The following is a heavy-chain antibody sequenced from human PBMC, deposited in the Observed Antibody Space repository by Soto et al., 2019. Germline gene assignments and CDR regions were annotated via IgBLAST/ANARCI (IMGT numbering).Heavy chain of an antibody. V-gene: IGHV4-39*01. CDR3: ARVAGFWSGYLDY. J-gene: IGHJ4*02. CDR2: IYYSGTT. Sequence: SETLSLTCTVSGGSISSSSYYWGWIRQPPGKGLEWIGSIYYSGTTYYNPSVKSRVTISVATSKNQFSLKLSSVTAADTAVYYCARVAGFWSGYLDYWGQGTLVTVSS. CDR1: GGSISSSSYY. D-gene: IGHD3-3*01.